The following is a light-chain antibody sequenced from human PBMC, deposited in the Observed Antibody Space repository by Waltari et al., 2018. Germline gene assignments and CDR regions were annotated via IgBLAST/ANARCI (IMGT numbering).Light chain of an antibody. CDR3: QQSYTTPYT. V-gene: IGKV1-39*01. Sequence: DIQMTQSPSSLSASVGDRVTITCRASQSVRSYLNWYQQKPGKAPKLLIYAASSLRSGVPSRFSGSGSGTDFTLTISSLQPEDFATYFCQQSYTTPYTFGQGTKLEIK. CDR1: QSVRSY. CDR2: AAS. J-gene: IGKJ2*01.